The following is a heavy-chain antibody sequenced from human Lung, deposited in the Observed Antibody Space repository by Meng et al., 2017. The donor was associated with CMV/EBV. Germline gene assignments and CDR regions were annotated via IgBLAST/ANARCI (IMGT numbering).Heavy chain of an antibody. J-gene: IGHJ4*02. D-gene: IGHD6-13*01. V-gene: IGHV3-74*01. Sequence: SCVASGFKLSSYWMHWVRQAPGKGLVWVSSINIDGSSTIYADSEEGRFTISRDNTKNTLYLQMNSLRVDDTAVYYCAQLGTTDYWGQGALVTVSS. CDR2: INIDGSST. CDR1: GFKLSSYW. CDR3: AQLGTTDY.